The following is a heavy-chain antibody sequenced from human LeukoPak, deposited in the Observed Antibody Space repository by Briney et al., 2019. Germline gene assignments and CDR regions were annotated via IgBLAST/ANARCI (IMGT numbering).Heavy chain of an antibody. V-gene: IGHV3-64D*06. Sequence: GGSLRLSCAASGFPFSSYAMSWVRQAPGKGLEYVSAISSNGGSTYYADSVKGRFTISRDNSKNTLYLQMSSLRAEDTAVYYCVKASRGYYGSGSLADVWGKGTTVTVSS. CDR2: ISSNGGST. J-gene: IGHJ6*04. D-gene: IGHD3-10*01. CDR1: GFPFSSYA. CDR3: VKASRGYYGSGSLADV.